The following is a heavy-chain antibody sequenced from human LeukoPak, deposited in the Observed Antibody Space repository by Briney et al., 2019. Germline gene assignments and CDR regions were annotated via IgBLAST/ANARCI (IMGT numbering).Heavy chain of an antibody. CDR3: ASYDYYDSSGYYYTTLDY. D-gene: IGHD3-22*01. J-gene: IGHJ4*02. CDR1: GGSISSSSYY. V-gene: IGHV4-39*01. CDR2: IYYSGST. Sequence: SETLSLTCTVSGGSISSSSYYWGWIRQPPGKGLEWIGSIYYSGSTYYNPSLKSRVTISVDTSKNQFSLKLSSVTAADTAVYYCASYDYYDSSGYYYTTLDYWGQGTLVTVSS.